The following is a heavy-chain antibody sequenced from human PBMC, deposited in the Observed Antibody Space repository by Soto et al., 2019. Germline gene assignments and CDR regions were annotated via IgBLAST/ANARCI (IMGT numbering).Heavy chain of an antibody. CDR3: ARDHGRTTVTTDFDY. V-gene: IGHV1-46*01. J-gene: IGHJ4*02. CDR2: ISPSGGST. CDR1: GYTFTSYY. D-gene: IGHD4-17*01. Sequence: GASVKVSCKASGYTFTSYYMHWVRQAPGQGLEWMGIISPSGGSTSYAQKFQGRVTMTRDTSTSTVYMELSSLRSEDTAVYYCARDHGRTTVTTDFDYWGQGTLVTVYS.